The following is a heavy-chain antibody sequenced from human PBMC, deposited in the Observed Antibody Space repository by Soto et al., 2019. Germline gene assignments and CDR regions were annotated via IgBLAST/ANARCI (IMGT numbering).Heavy chain of an antibody. J-gene: IGHJ4*02. Sequence: PSETLSLTCTVASGSSSTYFWSWIRPPPGKGLEWIGYIYYGGNTIYDPSLKSRVTISVDTSKNQFSLELNSVTAADTAVYFCARMRHSSDYAYFDSWGQGTLVTVSS. CDR2: IYYGGNT. CDR3: ARMRHSSDYAYFDS. V-gene: IGHV4-59*01. D-gene: IGHD6-19*01. CDR1: SGSSSTYF.